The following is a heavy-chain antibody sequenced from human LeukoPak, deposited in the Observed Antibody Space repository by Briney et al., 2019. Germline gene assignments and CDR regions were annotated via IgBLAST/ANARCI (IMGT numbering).Heavy chain of an antibody. CDR2: ISYDGSNK. V-gene: IGHV3-30*18. D-gene: IGHD2-15*01. Sequence: GRSLRLSCAASGFTFSSYGMHWVRQAPGKGLEWVAVISYDGSNKYYADSVKGRFTNSRDNSKNTLYLQMNSLRAEDTAVYYCAKAGEYCSGGSCHNTYYYYGMDVWGQGTTVTVSS. J-gene: IGHJ6*02. CDR1: GFTFSSYG. CDR3: AKAGEYCSGGSCHNTYYYYGMDV.